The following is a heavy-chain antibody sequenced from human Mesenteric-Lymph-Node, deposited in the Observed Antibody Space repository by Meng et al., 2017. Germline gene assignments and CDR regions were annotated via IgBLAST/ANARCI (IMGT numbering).Heavy chain of an antibody. J-gene: IGHJ5*02. CDR2: ISPSGTDI. CDR1: GFTFTDVY. CDR3: ARTARVPSS. Sequence: QVHLVESGGGLVKPGGSLRVSCAASGFTFTDVYMTWIRQAPGRGLEWLSYISPSGTDISYADSVKGRFIISRDNAKNSVYLQMDSLRAEDTAVYYCARTARVPSSWGQGALVTVSS. V-gene: IGHV3-11*01. D-gene: IGHD2-2*01.